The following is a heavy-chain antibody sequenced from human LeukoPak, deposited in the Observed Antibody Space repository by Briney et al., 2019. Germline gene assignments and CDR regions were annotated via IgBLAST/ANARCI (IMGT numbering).Heavy chain of an antibody. J-gene: IGHJ4*02. CDR2: VTSSGGST. V-gene: IGHV3-11*01. CDR3: TRERRGSYFAFES. D-gene: IGHD3-16*01. CDR1: GFGVSDYY. Sequence: GGSLRLSCAASGFGVSDYYMSWIRQSPGKGPEWISYVTSSGGSTKYADSVKGRFTISRDKAKNSVALQMNALRAEDTAVYYCTRERRGSYFAFESWGQGTLVTVSS.